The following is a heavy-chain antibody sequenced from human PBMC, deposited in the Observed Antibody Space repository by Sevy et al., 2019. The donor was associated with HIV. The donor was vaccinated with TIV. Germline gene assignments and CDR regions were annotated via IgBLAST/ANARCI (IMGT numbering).Heavy chain of an antibody. D-gene: IGHD3-3*01. CDR3: AREPRHYDFWSGYYKSGYYGMDV. J-gene: IGHJ6*02. Sequence: ASVKVSCKASGGTFSSYAISWVRQAPGQGLEWMGRIIPILGIANYAQKFQGRVTITADKSTSTAYMELSSLRSEDTAVYYCAREPRHYDFWSGYYKSGYYGMDVWGQGTTVTVSS. CDR2: IIPILGIA. CDR1: GGTFSSYA. V-gene: IGHV1-69*04.